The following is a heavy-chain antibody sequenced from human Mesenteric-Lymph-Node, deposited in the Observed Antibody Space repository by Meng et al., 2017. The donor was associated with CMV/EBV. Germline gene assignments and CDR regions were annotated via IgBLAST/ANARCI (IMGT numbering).Heavy chain of an antibody. CDR3: ARAKKTGGDNPDY. D-gene: IGHD4-23*01. V-gene: IGHV4-61*01. CDR2: VFYTGSA. CDR1: GGSVTSGSYY. Sequence: SETLSLTCTVSGGSVTSGSYYWSWIRQPPGKGLEWIGYVFYTGSANNNPSLKSRVTISVDTSKNQFSLKLNSVTAADTAVYYCARAKKTGGDNPDYWGQGTLVTVSS. J-gene: IGHJ4*02.